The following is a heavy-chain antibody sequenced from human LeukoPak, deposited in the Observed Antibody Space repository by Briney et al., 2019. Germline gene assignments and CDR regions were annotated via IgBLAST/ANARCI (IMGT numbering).Heavy chain of an antibody. Sequence: GTLRLSCAASGFTFSSYGMSWVRQAPGKGLEWVSAISVSGGSTYYADSVKGRFTISRDNSKNTLYLQMNSLRAEETAVYYCAKERSRGGDCLDYWGQGTLVTVSS. V-gene: IGHV3-23*01. CDR2: ISVSGGST. D-gene: IGHD2-21*02. CDR1: GFTFSSYG. J-gene: IGHJ4*02. CDR3: AKERSRGGDCLDY.